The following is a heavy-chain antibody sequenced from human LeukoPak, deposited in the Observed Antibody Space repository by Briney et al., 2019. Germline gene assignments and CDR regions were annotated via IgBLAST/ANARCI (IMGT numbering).Heavy chain of an antibody. J-gene: IGHJ6*03. V-gene: IGHV4-34*01. CDR1: GGSFSGYY. Sequence: SETLSLTCAVYGGSFSGYYWSWIRQPPGKGLEWIGEINHSGSTNYNPSLKSRVTISVDTSKNQFSLKLCSVTAADTAVYYCASLRRRSSGYKKDYYYMDVWGKGTTVTVSS. CDR2: INHSGST. CDR3: ASLRRRSSGYKKDYYYMDV. D-gene: IGHD3-22*01.